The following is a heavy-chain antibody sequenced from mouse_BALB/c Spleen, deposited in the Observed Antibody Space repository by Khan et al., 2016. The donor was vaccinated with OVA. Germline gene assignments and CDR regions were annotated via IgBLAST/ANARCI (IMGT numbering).Heavy chain of an antibody. Sequence: QVQLKESGPGLVAPSQSLSITCTVSGFSLTTYGIHWVRQPPGKGLEWLIVIWSDGASTYNSALKSRLSISKDHSKSQVFLKLHSLQTEDTAMYCCARGNVYAMDYWGQGTSVTVSS. J-gene: IGHJ4*01. V-gene: IGHV2-6*02. CDR3: ARGNVYAMDY. CDR1: GFSLTTYG. CDR2: IWSDGAS.